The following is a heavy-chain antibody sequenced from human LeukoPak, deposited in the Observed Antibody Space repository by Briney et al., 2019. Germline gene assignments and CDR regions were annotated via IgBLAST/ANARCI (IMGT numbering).Heavy chain of an antibody. CDR3: ARGYEADY. CDR1: GYSISSGYY. J-gene: IGHJ4*02. CDR2: INHSGST. D-gene: IGHD2-2*01. V-gene: IGHV4-38-2*02. Sequence: SETLSLTCTVSGYSISSGYYWGWIRQPPGKGLEWIGEINHSGSTNYNPSLKSRVTISVDTSKNQFSLKLSSVTAADTAVYYCARGYEADYWGQGTLVTVSS.